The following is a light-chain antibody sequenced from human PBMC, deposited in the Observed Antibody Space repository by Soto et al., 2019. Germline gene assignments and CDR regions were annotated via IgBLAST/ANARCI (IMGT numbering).Light chain of an antibody. V-gene: IGKV3-15*01. J-gene: IGKJ5*01. Sequence: EVVLTQSPAALSVSPGDTATLSCRANQSVVDNLAWYQQRPGQSPRLLIYRATSRATGVPARFSGSGSGTEFTLTIRSLQSEDFAVYYCQQYDVWPPITFGQGTRLEFK. CDR2: RAT. CDR1: QSVVDN. CDR3: QQYDVWPPIT.